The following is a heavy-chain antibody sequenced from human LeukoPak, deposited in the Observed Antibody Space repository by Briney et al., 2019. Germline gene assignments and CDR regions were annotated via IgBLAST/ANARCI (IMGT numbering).Heavy chain of an antibody. D-gene: IGHD2-15*01. Sequence: GGSLRLSCAASGFTFSSYWMSWVRQAPGKGLEWVANIKQDGSEKYYVVSVKGRFTISRDNAKNSLYLQMNSLSAEDTAVYYCASSPADCSGGSCYALADYWGQGTLVTVSS. V-gene: IGHV3-7*03. J-gene: IGHJ4*02. CDR1: GFTFSSYW. CDR2: IKQDGSEK. CDR3: ASSPADCSGGSCYALADY.